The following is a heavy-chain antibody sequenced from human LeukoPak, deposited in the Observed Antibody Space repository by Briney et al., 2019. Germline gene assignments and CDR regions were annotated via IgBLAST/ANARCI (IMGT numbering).Heavy chain of an antibody. J-gene: IGHJ4*02. Sequence: PSETLSLTCTVSGGSISSGDYYWSWIRQPPGKGLEWIGYIYYSGSTYYNPSLKSRVTISVDTSKNQFSLKLSSVTAADTAVYYCARVAGYSGLDYWGQGTLVTVSS. V-gene: IGHV4-30-4*01. D-gene: IGHD5-12*01. CDR3: ARVAGYSGLDY. CDR2: IYYSGST. CDR1: GGSISSGDYY.